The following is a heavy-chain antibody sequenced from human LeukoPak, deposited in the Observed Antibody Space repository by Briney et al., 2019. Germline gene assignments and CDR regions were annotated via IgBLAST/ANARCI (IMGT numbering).Heavy chain of an antibody. CDR3: ARHDSFIPY. Sequence: HPGGSLRLSCAASGFTFSSYEMNWVRQAPGKGLEWVSGISDSGGSTYYADSVKGRCTISRDNSKNTVSLQMNNLRAEDTAVYFCARHDSFIPYWGQGTLVTVTS. D-gene: IGHD3-16*02. CDR1: GFTFSSYE. J-gene: IGHJ4*02. CDR2: ISDSGGST. V-gene: IGHV3-23*01.